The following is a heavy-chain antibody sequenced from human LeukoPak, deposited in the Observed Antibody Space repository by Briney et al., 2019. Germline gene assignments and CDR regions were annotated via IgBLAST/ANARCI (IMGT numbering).Heavy chain of an antibody. J-gene: IGHJ6*02. D-gene: IGHD6-19*01. CDR3: ARWGSSGWYPMDV. Sequence: GGSLRLSCAASGFTFSTYWMHWVRQAPGKGLVWGSCINSDGSSPSYADSVKGRFTISRDNAKNTVYLQMNSLRAEDTAVYYCARWGSSGWYPMDVWGQGTTVTVSS. CDR1: GFTFSTYW. CDR2: INSDGSSP. V-gene: IGHV3-74*01.